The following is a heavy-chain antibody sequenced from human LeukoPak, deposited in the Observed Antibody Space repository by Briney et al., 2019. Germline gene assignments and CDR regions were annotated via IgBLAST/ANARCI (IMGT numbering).Heavy chain of an antibody. Sequence: GGSLRLSCAASGFTFSSYGMHWVRQAPGKGLEWVAVISYDGSNKYYADSVKGRFTISRDNSKNTLYLQMNSLRAEDTAVYYCARDLDSSSWYSGAFDIWGQGTMVTVSS. V-gene: IGHV3-30*19. CDR2: ISYDGSNK. CDR3: ARDLDSSSWYSGAFDI. J-gene: IGHJ3*02. D-gene: IGHD6-13*01. CDR1: GFTFSSYG.